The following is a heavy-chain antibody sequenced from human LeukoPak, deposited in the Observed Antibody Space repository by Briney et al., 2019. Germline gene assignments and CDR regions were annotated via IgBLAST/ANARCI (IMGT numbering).Heavy chain of an antibody. Sequence: SETLSLTCTDSGGSISSSYGCWIRQPPGKGLGRIGHIFYSVSSYYSPSLKSRVTISVDTSKHQFSLMRSSVTAADTTVYYCASSYYDSSGPFDYWGQGTLVTVSS. V-gene: IGHV4-59*01. CDR2: IFYSVSS. CDR3: ASSYYDSSGPFDY. CDR1: GGSISSSY. J-gene: IGHJ4*02. D-gene: IGHD3-22*01.